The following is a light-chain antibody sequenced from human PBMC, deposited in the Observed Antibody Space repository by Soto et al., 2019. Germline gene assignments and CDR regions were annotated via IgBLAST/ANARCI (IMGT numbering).Light chain of an antibody. CDR2: TAF. J-gene: IGKJ3*01. CDR3: QETYSTPLFT. Sequence: DILLTQSPSALSASVGDRVTITCRARENIGNYLNWFQQKPGKAPKVLIYTAFSLQSGVPSRFSGSGSGTDFTLTISSLQPEDFATYYCQETYSTPLFTFGPGTRVDIK. CDR1: ENIGNY. V-gene: IGKV1-39*01.